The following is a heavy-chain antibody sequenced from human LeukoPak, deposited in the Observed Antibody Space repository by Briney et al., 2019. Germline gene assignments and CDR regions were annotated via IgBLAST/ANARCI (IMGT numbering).Heavy chain of an antibody. J-gene: IGHJ4*02. CDR1: GFTVSSNY. CDR3: ARDRSGYCSGGSCSARVVFDY. Sequence: PGGSLRLSCAASGFTVSSNYMSWVRQAPGKGLEWVSVIYSGGSTYYADSVKGRFTISRDNSKNTLYLQMNSLRAEDTAVYYCARDRSGYCSGGSCSARVVFDYWGQGTLVTVSS. V-gene: IGHV3-53*01. CDR2: IYSGGST. D-gene: IGHD2-15*01.